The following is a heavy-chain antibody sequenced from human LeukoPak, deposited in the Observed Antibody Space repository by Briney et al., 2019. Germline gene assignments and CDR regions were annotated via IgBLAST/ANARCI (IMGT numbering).Heavy chain of an antibody. V-gene: IGHV3-23*01. J-gene: IGHJ4*02. D-gene: IGHD3-3*01. Sequence: GGSLRLSCAASRFTFSSYAMSWVRQAPGKGLEWVSAISGGGAGTYYADSVKGRFTISRDNSKNTLYLQMNSLRAEDTAVYYCAGGYYDFWSGYYAFDYWGQGTLVTVSS. CDR2: ISGGGAGT. CDR1: RFTFSSYA. CDR3: AGGYYDFWSGYYAFDY.